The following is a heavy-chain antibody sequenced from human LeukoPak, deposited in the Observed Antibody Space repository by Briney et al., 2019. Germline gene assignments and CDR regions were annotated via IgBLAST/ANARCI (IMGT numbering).Heavy chain of an antibody. CDR1: GFSFSSYW. J-gene: IGHJ6*03. CDR2: IKQDGSEK. V-gene: IGHV3-7*01. Sequence: GGSLRLSCAASGFSFSSYWMSWVRQAPGKGLEWVANIKQDGSEKYYVDSVKGRFTISRDNSKNTLYLQMNSLRAEDTAVYYCAKEAMTIGYMDVWGKGTTVTVSS. CDR3: AKEAMTIGYMDV. D-gene: IGHD4/OR15-4a*01.